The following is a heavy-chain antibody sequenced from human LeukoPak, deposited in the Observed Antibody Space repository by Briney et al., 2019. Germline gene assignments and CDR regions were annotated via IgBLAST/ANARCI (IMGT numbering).Heavy chain of an antibody. V-gene: IGHV3-30*18. CDR3: AKVGRGYPTSWWYFDV. CDR1: GFIYSTHG. J-gene: IGHJ2*01. D-gene: IGHD1-26*01. Sequence: GGSLRLSCGASGFIYSTHGMHWVRQGPGKGLEWVAVISYDGKTEYYADSVRGRFTISRDNSKNTVYLQVNSLRAEDTAVYYCAKVGRGYPTSWWYFDVWGRGTLVTVSS. CDR2: ISYDGKTE.